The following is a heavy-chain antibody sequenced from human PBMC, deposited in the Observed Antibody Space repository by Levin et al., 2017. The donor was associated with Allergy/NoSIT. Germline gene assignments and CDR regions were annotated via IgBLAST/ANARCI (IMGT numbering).Heavy chain of an antibody. Sequence: GVNCRSYNMNWIRQAPGKGEEGGEERTRRRKKREEHDSVKGRFTISRDNVENSLYLQMNSLRAEDTGVYYCVRDVTAAGGGPWGQGTLVTVSS. CDR1: GVNCRSYN. CDR3: VRDVTAAGGGP. V-gene: IGHV3-48*01. J-gene: IGHJ5*02. CDR2: RTRRRKKR. D-gene: IGHD6-13*01.